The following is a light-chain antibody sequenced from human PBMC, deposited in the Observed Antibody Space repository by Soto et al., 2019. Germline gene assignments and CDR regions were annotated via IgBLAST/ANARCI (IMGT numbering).Light chain of an antibody. J-gene: IGKJ4*01. CDR3: QQYGSSPRT. CDR2: GAS. V-gene: IGKV3-20*01. CDR1: QSVSSSY. Sequence: EIVLTQSPGTLSLSPGERVTLSCRASQSVSSSYLAWYQQKSGQAPRLLIYGASSRATGIPDRFSGSGSGTDFTLTICRLEPEDFAVYYCQQYGSSPRTFGGGTKVDIK.